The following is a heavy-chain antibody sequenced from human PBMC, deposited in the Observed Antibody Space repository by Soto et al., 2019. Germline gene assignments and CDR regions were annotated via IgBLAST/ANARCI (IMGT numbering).Heavy chain of an antibody. Sequence: ASVKVACKASGGTFSSYAISWVRQAPGQGLEWMGGIIPIFGTANYAQKFQGRVTITADESTSTAYMELSSLRSEDTAVYYCARGLEASLGYYFDYWGQGTLVTVSS. D-gene: IGHD3-10*01. J-gene: IGHJ4*02. CDR2: IIPIFGTA. CDR3: ARGLEASLGYYFDY. V-gene: IGHV1-69*13. CDR1: GGTFSSYA.